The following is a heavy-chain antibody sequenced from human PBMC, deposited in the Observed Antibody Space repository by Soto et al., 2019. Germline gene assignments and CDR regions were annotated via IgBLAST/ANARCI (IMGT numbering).Heavy chain of an antibody. J-gene: IGHJ6*02. Sequence: PGGSLRLSCVASGFTFSNYAMSWVRQAPGKGLEWVSAIRGSATTTYYADSVKGRFTISRDNSKNTLYLQMNRLRVEDTAIYFCARYRHCSGDSCNYYYIMDVWGQGTTVTVSS. V-gene: IGHV3-23*01. CDR3: ARYRHCSGDSCNYYYIMDV. CDR2: IRGSATTT. CDR1: GFTFSNYA. D-gene: IGHD2-15*01.